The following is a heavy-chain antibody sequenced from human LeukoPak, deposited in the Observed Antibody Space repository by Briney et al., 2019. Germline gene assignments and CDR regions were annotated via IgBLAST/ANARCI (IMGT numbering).Heavy chain of an antibody. Sequence: PGGSLRLSCEASGVTFNSYAMSWVRHAPGKGLEWGSTIGGGGENTYYADSVKGRFTISRDNSKNTLYLQMNSLIAEDTAAYFCAKVLTGSQDYRGQGSLVSVSS. CDR3: AKVLTGSQDY. CDR1: GVTFNSYA. CDR2: IGGGGENT. V-gene: IGHV3-23*01. D-gene: IGHD7-27*01. J-gene: IGHJ4*02.